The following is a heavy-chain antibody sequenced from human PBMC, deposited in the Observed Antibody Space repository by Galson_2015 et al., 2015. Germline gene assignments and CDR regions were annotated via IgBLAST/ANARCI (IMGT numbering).Heavy chain of an antibody. D-gene: IGHD2-21*01. V-gene: IGHV3-53*01. J-gene: IGHJ4*02. CDR3: AHVGALWY. Sequence: SLRLSCAASGFTASSHYMAWVRQAPGKGLEWVSTIYNIGSTYYAESVKGRFTISRDNSKNTLYLQMNSLRVEDTAVYYCAHVGALWYWGQGTLVIVFS. CDR1: GFTASSHY. CDR2: IYNIGST.